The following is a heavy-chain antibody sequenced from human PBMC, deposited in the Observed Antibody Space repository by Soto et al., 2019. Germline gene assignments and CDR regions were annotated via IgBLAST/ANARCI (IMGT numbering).Heavy chain of an antibody. CDR3: ARDRPHIVVVPAAPIYDD. CDR2: INAGNGNT. D-gene: IGHD2-2*01. J-gene: IGHJ4*02. CDR1: GYTFTSYA. V-gene: IGHV1-3*01. Sequence: ASVKVSCKASGYTFTSYAMHWVRQAPGQRLEWMGWINAGNGNTKYSQKFQGRVTITRDTSASTAYMELSSLRSEDTAVYYCARDRPHIVVVPAAPIYDDWGQGTLVTVSS.